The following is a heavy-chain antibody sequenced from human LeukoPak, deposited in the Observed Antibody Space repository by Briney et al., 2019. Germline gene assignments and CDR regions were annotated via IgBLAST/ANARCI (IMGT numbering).Heavy chain of an antibody. D-gene: IGHD2-2*02. V-gene: IGHV4-39*01. CDR1: GYSISSSSVY. J-gene: IGHJ4*02. CDR3: AVYCRTTSCYRARAGY. CDR2: NYYSGST. Sequence: KPSETLSLTCTVSGYSISSSSVYWGWIRQPPGKGLEWIGSNYYSGSTYYNPSLKSRVTISVDTSKNQFSLKLSSVTAADTAVYYCAVYCRTTSCYRARAGYWGQGTLVTVSS.